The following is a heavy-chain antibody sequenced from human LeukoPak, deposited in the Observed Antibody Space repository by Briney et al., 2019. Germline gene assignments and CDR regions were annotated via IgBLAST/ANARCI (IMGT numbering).Heavy chain of an antibody. D-gene: IGHD2-2*01. CDR3: AREVDCSSTSCYVDY. CDR1: EYTFTGHY. Sequence: GASVKVSCKTSEYTFTGHYVHWVRQAPGQGLEWMGGIIPIFGTANYAQKFQGRVTITADESTSTAYMELSSLRSEDTAVYYCAREVDCSSTSCYVDYWGQGTLVTVSS. V-gene: IGHV1-69*13. CDR2: IIPIFGTA. J-gene: IGHJ4*02.